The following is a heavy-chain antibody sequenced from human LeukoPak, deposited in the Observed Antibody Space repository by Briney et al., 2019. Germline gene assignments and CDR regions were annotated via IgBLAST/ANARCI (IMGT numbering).Heavy chain of an antibody. CDR1: GFTFSSYW. Sequence: GGSLRLSCAASGFTFSSYWMHWVRQAPGKGLVWVSRINSDGSSTSYADSVKGRFTISRDNAKNTLHLQMNSLRAEDTAVYYCARDFFVDFWSGYYDFDYWGQGTLVTVSS. CDR3: ARDFFVDFWSGYYDFDY. CDR2: INSDGSST. V-gene: IGHV3-74*01. D-gene: IGHD3-3*01. J-gene: IGHJ4*02.